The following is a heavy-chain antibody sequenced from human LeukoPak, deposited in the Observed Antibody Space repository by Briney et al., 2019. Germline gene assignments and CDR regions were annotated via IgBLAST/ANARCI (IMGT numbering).Heavy chain of an antibody. V-gene: IGHV1-2*02. CDR2: INPNSGGT. Sequence: ASVKVSCKASGYTFTGYYMHWVRQAPGQGLEWMGWINPNSGGTNYAQKFQGRVTMTRDTSISTAYMELSSLRSADTAVYYCARGKKRFDYYGSGSYYNVINWFDPWGQGTLVTVSS. CDR1: GYTFTGYY. D-gene: IGHD3-10*01. CDR3: ARGKKRFDYYGSGSYYNVINWFDP. J-gene: IGHJ5*02.